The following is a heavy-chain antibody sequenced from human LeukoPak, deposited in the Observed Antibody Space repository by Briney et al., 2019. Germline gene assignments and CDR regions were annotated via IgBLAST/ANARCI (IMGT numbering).Heavy chain of an antibody. J-gene: IGHJ3*02. Sequence: PSETLSLTCTVSGGSVSSGRYYWRRIRQPPGKGLEWIGYIYYSGSTNYNPSLKSRVTISVDTSKTQFSLKLSSVIAADTAVYYCASGKTYYDFWSGYHNHDAFYIWGQGTMVTVSS. CDR1: GGSVSSGRYY. CDR3: ASGKTYYDFWSGYHNHDAFYI. V-gene: IGHV4-61*01. CDR2: IYYSGST. D-gene: IGHD3-3*01.